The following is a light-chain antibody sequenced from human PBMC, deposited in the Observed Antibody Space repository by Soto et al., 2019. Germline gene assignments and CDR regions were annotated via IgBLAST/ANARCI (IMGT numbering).Light chain of an antibody. CDR3: CSYAGSYPYYV. Sequence: QSALTQPRSVSGSPGQSVTISCTGSSSDVGGYDYVSWYQHHPGKAPKLMIYDVTKRPSGVPDRFSGSKSGNTASLTISGLQAEDEADYSCCSYAGSYPYYVFGPGTKLTVL. J-gene: IGLJ1*01. CDR1: SSDVGGYDY. CDR2: DVT. V-gene: IGLV2-11*01.